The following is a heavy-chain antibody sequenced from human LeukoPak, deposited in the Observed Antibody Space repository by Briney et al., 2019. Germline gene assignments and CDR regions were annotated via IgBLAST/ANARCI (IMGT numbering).Heavy chain of an antibody. Sequence: GGSLRLSCAASAFTFSRYGMHWVRQAPGKGLEWVAFIRYDGSNKYYADSVKGRFTISRDNSKNTLYLQMNSLRAEDTAVYYCARDAAAAPPEFDYWGQGTLVTVSS. J-gene: IGHJ4*02. CDR1: AFTFSRYG. D-gene: IGHD6-13*01. CDR3: ARDAAAAPPEFDY. V-gene: IGHV3-30*02. CDR2: IRYDGSNK.